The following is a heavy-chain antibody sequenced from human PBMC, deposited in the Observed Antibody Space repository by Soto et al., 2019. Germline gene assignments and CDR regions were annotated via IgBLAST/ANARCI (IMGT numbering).Heavy chain of an antibody. V-gene: IGHV4-59*01. J-gene: IGHJ4*02. CDR3: AREDIVATSYFDY. D-gene: IGHD5-12*01. CDR2: IYYSGST. CDR1: GGSISSYY. Sequence: SETLSLTCTVSGGSISSYYWSWIRQPPGKGLEWIGYIYYSGSTNYNPSLKSRVTISVDTSKNQFSLKLSSVTAADTAVYYCAREDIVATSYFDYWGQGTLVTVS.